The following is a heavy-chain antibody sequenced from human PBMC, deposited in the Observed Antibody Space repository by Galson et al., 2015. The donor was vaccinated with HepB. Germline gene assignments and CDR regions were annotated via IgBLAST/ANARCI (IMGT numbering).Heavy chain of an antibody. D-gene: IGHD1-26*01. V-gene: IGHV4-31*03. CDR1: GGSISNGGYS. Sequence: SLTCSVSGGSISNGGYSWSWIRQHPGKGLEWIGDIYYSGSTKYNASLKSRVTISVDTSKNQFSLRLSSVTAADTAVYYCARVDRHMGETTKSYHGMDVWGQGTTVTVS. J-gene: IGHJ6*02. CDR3: ARVDRHMGETTKSYHGMDV. CDR2: IYYSGST.